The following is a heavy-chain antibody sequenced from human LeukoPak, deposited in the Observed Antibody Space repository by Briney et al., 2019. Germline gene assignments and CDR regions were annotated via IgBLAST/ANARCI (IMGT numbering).Heavy chain of an antibody. CDR1: GGSISSYY. D-gene: IGHD2-8*01. V-gene: IGHV4-59*08. Sequence: PSETLYLTCTVSGGSISSYYWSWIRQPPGKGLEWIGFIYYSGSTNYNPSLKSRVTISVDTSKNQFSLRLSSVTAADTALYYCARHSYAGSQYFFDYWGQGTLVTVSS. CDR2: IYYSGST. CDR3: ARHSYAGSQYFFDY. J-gene: IGHJ4*02.